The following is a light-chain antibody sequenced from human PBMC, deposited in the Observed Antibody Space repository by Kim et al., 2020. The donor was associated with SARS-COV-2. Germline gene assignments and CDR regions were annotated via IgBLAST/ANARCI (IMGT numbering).Light chain of an antibody. CDR2: LAS. CDR1: QTISPW. CDR3: QHYSRFPYT. V-gene: IGKV1-5*03. Sequence: SASVGAIVSITCRASQTISPWLAWYQQTPVKAPNLLIYLASTLETGVPSRFIGSGSGTEFTLTIDSLQPYDFATYFCQHYSRFPYTFGQGTKLEI. J-gene: IGKJ2*01.